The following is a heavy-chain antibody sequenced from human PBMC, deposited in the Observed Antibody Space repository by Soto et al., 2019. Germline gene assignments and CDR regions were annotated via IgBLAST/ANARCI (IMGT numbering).Heavy chain of an antibody. D-gene: IGHD4-17*01. J-gene: IGHJ4*02. V-gene: IGHV4-30-2*01. CDR3: ARGMTTVTTFDY. CDR1: GGSISSGGYS. CDR2: IYHSGST. Sequence: QLQLQESGSGLVKPSQTLSLTCAVSGGSISSGGYSCNWIRQPPGKGLEWIVYIYHSGSTYYNPSLESRVTMSVDRSKNQFSLKLSCVTAAETAVYYCARGMTTVTTFDYWGQGTLVTVSS.